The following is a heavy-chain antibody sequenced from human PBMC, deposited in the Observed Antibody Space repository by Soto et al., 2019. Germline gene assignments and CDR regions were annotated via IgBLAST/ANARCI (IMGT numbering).Heavy chain of an antibody. CDR3: ARSSSHGVEMATSAEFGY. Sequence: SVKVSCKASGGTFSSYAISWVRQAPGQGLEWMGGIIPIFGTANYAQKFQGRVTITADESTSTAYMELSSLRSEDTAVYYCARSSSHGVEMATSAEFGYWGQGTLVTVSS. CDR2: IIPIFGTA. J-gene: IGHJ4*02. CDR1: GGTFSSYA. V-gene: IGHV1-69*13. D-gene: IGHD5-12*01.